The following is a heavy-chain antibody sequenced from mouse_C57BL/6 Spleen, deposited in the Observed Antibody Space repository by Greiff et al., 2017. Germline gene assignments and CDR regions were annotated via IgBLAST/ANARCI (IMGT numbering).Heavy chain of an antibody. CDR1: GYSITSGYY. Sequence: EVQLQQSGPGLVKPSQSLSLTCSVTGYSITSGYYWNWIRQFPGNKLEWMGYISYDGSNNYNPSLKNRISITRDTSKNQFFLKLNSVTTEDTATYYCARGVYYYGSKGYWYFDVWGTGTTVTVSS. CDR2: ISYDGSN. J-gene: IGHJ1*03. CDR3: ARGVYYYGSKGYWYFDV. V-gene: IGHV3-6*01. D-gene: IGHD1-1*01.